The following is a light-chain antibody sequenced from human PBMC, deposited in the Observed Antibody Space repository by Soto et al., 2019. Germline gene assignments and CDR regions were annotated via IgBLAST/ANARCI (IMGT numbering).Light chain of an antibody. CDR2: DAS. V-gene: IGKV3-11*01. CDR3: QQRSNWPWT. CDR1: QSVASSY. Sequence: EIVLTQSPGTLSLSPGERATLSCRASQSVASSYLAWYQQKPGQAPRLVIYDASNRATGIPARFSGSGSGTDFTLTISSLEPEDFAVYYCQQRSNWPWTFGQGTKVDIK. J-gene: IGKJ1*01.